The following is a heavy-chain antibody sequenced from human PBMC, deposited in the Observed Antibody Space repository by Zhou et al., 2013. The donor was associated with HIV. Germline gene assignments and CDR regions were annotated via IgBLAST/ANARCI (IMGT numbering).Heavy chain of an antibody. CDR2: IIPIFGTA. V-gene: IGHV1-69*05. CDR3: AIKGTEARGWFDP. CDR1: GGTFSSYA. J-gene: IGHJ5*02. Sequence: QVQLVQSGAEVKKPGSSVKVSCKASGGTFSSYAISWVRQAPGQGLEWMGGIIPIFGTANYAQKFQGRVTITTDESTNTAYMDLSSLRSEDTAIYYCAIKGTEARGWFDPWGQGTLVTVSS. D-gene: IGHD6-6*01.